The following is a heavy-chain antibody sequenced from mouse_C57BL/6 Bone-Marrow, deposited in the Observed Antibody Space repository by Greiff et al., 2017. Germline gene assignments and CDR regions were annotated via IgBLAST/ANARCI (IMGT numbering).Heavy chain of an antibody. Sequence: EVNVVESEGGLVQPGSSMKLSCTASGFTFSDYYMAWVRQVPEKGLEWVANINYDGSSTYYLDSLKSRFIISRDNAKNILYLQMSSLKSEDTATYYCARGELSFDDWGQGTTLTVSS. D-gene: IGHD1-1*02. V-gene: IGHV5-16*01. CDR1: GFTFSDYY. J-gene: IGHJ2*01. CDR2: INYDGSST. CDR3: ARGELSFDD.